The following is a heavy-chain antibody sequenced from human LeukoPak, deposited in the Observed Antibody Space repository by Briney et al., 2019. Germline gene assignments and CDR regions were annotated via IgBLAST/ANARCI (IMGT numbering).Heavy chain of an antibody. CDR2: INHSGST. Sequence: PSETLSLTCAVYGGSFSGYYWSWIRQPPGKGLEWIGEINHSGSTNYNPSLKSRVTISVDTSKNQFSLKLRSVTAADTAVYYCARVPTYFYDSSGYYYFDHWGQGTLVTVSS. CDR3: ARVPTYFYDSSGYYYFDH. J-gene: IGHJ4*02. V-gene: IGHV4-34*01. D-gene: IGHD3-22*01. CDR1: GGSFSGYY.